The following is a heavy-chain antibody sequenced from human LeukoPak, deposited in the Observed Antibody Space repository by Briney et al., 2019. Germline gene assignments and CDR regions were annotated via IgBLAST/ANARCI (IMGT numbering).Heavy chain of an antibody. CDR2: ISGSGGST. V-gene: IGHV3-23*01. CDR3: AKPRYSSSWSNAFDI. D-gene: IGHD6-13*01. J-gene: IGHJ3*02. CDR1: GFIFSSYA. Sequence: GGSVRLSCVASGFIFSSYALSWVRQAPGKGLEWVSAISGSGGSTYYADSVKGRFTISRDNSKNTLYLQMNSLRAEDTAVYYCAKPRYSSSWSNAFDIWGQGTMVTVSS.